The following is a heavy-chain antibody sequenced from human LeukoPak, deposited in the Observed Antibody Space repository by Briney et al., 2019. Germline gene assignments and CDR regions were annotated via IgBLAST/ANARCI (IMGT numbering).Heavy chain of an antibody. J-gene: IGHJ5*02. CDR3: ARDGESITGTSDWFDP. CDR1: GYTFTGYY. Sequence: GASVKVSCKASGYTFTGYYMHWVRQAPGQGLEWMGWVNPNSGGTNYAQKFQGRVTMTRDTSISTAYMELSRLRSDDTAVYYCARDGESITGTSDWFDPWGQGTLVTVSS. CDR2: VNPNSGGT. D-gene: IGHD1-7*01. V-gene: IGHV1-2*02.